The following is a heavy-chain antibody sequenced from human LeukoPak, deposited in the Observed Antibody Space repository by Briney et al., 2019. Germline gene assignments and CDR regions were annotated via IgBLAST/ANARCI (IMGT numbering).Heavy chain of an antibody. Sequence: GGSLRLSCAASGFTFSSYEMNWVRQTPGKGLEWISYINEGATIIYYADSVKGRFTISRDNAQNSLYLQMNSLNAEDTALYYCARGPLSGSYLRGFDYWGQGTLVTVSS. D-gene: IGHD3-10*01. CDR3: ARGPLSGSYLRGFDY. CDR1: GFTFSSYE. V-gene: IGHV3-48*03. CDR2: INEGATII. J-gene: IGHJ4*02.